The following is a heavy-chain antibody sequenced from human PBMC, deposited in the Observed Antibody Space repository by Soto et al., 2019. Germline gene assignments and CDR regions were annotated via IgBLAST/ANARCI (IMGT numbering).Heavy chain of an antibody. J-gene: IGHJ4*02. Sequence: QVQLQESGPGLVKPSQTLSLTCTVSGGSISSGGYYWGWIRQHPGKGLAWIGYIYYSGSTYYNPSLKSRVTLSVDTSKNQFSLKLSSVTAADTVVYYCASGLTFTNDYGSDYWGQGTLVTVSS. CDR3: ASGLTFTNDYGSDY. D-gene: IGHD4-17*01. V-gene: IGHV4-31*03. CDR2: IYYSGST. CDR1: GGSISSGGYY.